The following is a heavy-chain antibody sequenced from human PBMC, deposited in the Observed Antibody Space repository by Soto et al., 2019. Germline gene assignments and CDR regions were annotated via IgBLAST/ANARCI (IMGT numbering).Heavy chain of an antibody. CDR2: IIPIFNTP. J-gene: IGHJ6*02. CDR3: ATIAVRPENYYYGMDV. V-gene: IGHV1-69*06. D-gene: IGHD6-6*01. Sequence: QVQLVQSGAEVKKPGSSVKVSCKASGGTFSSYGITWVRQAPGQGLEWMGGIIPIFNTPDYARKFQGRVTITADKSTSTAYMELSSLRSEDTAVYYCATIAVRPENYYYGMDVWGQGTKVTVSS. CDR1: GGTFSSYG.